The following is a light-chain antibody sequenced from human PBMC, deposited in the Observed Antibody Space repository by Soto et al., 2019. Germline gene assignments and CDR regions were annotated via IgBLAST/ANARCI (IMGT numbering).Light chain of an antibody. CDR1: SSDVGGYNY. CDR2: EVT. J-gene: IGLJ3*02. V-gene: IGLV2-8*01. Sequence: QSALTQPPSASGSPGQSVTISCTGTSSDVGGYNYVSWYQQHPGKAPKLMIYEVTKRPSGVPDRFSGSKSGNTASLTVSGLQAEDEAHYYCYSYSSSSTLVFGGGTKLTVL. CDR3: YSYSSSSTLV.